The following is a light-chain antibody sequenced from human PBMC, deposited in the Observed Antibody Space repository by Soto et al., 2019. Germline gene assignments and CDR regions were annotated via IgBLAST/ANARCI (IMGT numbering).Light chain of an antibody. CDR3: CSNAGSSNWV. CDR1: SSDVGNYNL. Sequence: QSALTQPASVSGSPGQSITISCTGTSSDVGNYNLVSWYQQYPGKAPKLMIYEGSKRPSGVSNRFSGSKSGNTASLTISGLQAEDEGDYYCCSNAGSSNWVFGGGTKLTVL. J-gene: IGLJ3*02. CDR2: EGS. V-gene: IGLV2-23*01.